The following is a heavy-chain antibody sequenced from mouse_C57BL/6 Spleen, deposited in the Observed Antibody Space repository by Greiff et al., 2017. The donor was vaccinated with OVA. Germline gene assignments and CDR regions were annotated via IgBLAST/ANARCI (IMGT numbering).Heavy chain of an antibody. D-gene: IGHD2-3*01. Sequence: VQLQQSGAELVRPGASVKLSCTASGFNIKDDYMHWVKQRPEQGLEWIGWIDPENGDTEYASKFQGKATITADTSSNTAYLQLSSLTSEDTAVYYCTTSRVTPLFAYWGQGTLVTVSA. J-gene: IGHJ3*01. CDR3: TTSRVTPLFAY. CDR2: IDPENGDT. V-gene: IGHV14-4*01. CDR1: GFNIKDDY.